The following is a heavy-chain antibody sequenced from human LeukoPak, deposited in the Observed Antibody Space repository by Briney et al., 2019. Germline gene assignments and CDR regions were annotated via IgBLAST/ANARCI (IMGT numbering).Heavy chain of an antibody. V-gene: IGHV4-39*01. Sequence: PSETLSLTCTVSGGSISSSGYYWGWIRQPPGKGLEWIGSIYYSGSTYYNPSLKSRVTISVDTSKNQFSLKLSSVTAADTAVYYCARHHRPHLYFDFWGRGTLVTVCS. J-gene: IGHJ2*01. CDR1: GGSISSSGYY. CDR3: ARHHRPHLYFDF. CDR2: IYYSGST.